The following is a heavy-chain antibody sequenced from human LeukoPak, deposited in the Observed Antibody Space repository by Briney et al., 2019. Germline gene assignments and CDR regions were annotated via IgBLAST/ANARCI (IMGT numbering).Heavy chain of an antibody. V-gene: IGHV4-34*01. D-gene: IGHD2-21*02. CDR1: GGSFSGYY. Sequence: SETLSLTCAVYGGSFSGYYWSWIRQPPGKGLEWIGEINHSGGTNYNPSLKSRVTISVDTSKNQFSLKLSSVTAADTAVYYCATRQVVTASIDYWGQGTLVTVSS. J-gene: IGHJ4*02. CDR3: ATRQVVTASIDY. CDR2: INHSGGT.